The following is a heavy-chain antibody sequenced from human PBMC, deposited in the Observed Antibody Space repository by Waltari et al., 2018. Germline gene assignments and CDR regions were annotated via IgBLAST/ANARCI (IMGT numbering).Heavy chain of an antibody. CDR3: ATTYTYGGNSGVFYFDY. CDR2: VDPEDGET. CDR1: GYPFTDYY. J-gene: IGHJ4*02. D-gene: IGHD2-21*02. V-gene: IGHV1-69-2*01. Sequence: EVQLVQSGAEVKKPGATLKISCKVSGYPFTDYYMHWVQQALGQGLEWMGLVDPEDGETIYAEKFQGRVTITADTSTDTAYMELSSLRSEDTAVYYCATTYTYGGNSGVFYFDYWGQGTLVTVSS.